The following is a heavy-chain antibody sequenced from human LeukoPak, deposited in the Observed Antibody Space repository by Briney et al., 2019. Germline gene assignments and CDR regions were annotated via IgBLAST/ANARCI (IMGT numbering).Heavy chain of an antibody. D-gene: IGHD6-13*01. Sequence: GASVTVSFTASGYTFTGYYMHWVRQAPGQGLEWMGWINPNSGGTNYAQKVQGRVTMTRDTSISTAYMELSRLRSDDTAVYYCARVSRSGYSSSWYLTSWFDPWGQGTLVTVSS. CDR2: INPNSGGT. J-gene: IGHJ5*02. CDR3: ARVSRSGYSSSWYLTSWFDP. CDR1: GYTFTGYY. V-gene: IGHV1-2*02.